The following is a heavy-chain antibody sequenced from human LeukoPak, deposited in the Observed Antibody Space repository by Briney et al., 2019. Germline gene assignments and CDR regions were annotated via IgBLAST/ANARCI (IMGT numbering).Heavy chain of an antibody. CDR3: AREGPLTQQWLASYYFDY. CDR1: GFTFSSYE. Sequence: PGGSLRLSCAASGFTFSSYEMNWVRQAPGKGLEWVSYISSSGSTIYYADSVKGRFTISRDNAKNSLYLQMNSLRAEDTAVYYCAREGPLTQQWLASYYFDYWGQGTLVTVSS. CDR2: ISSSGSTI. V-gene: IGHV3-48*03. D-gene: IGHD6-19*01. J-gene: IGHJ4*02.